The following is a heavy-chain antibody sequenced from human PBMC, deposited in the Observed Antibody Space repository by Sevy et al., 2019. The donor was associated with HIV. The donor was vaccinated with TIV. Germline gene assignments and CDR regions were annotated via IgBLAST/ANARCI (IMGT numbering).Heavy chain of an antibody. J-gene: IGHJ4*02. Sequence: GGSLRLSCAASGFTFSSYWMSWVRQAPGKGLEWVANIKQDGSEKYYVDSVKGRFTISRDNSKNTLYLQMNSLRVEDTAVYYCAKDLDIVAVAAAIRLSYWGQGTLVTVSS. V-gene: IGHV3-7*03. D-gene: IGHD2-2*01. CDR3: AKDLDIVAVAAAIRLSY. CDR1: GFTFSSYW. CDR2: IKQDGSEK.